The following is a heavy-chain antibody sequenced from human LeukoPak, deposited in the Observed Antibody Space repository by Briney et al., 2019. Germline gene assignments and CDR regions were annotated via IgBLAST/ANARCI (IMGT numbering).Heavy chain of an antibody. CDR1: GFTFCNYA. V-gene: IGHV3-23*01. CDR3: APLAANIFGY. D-gene: IGHD6-25*01. CDR2: SRGSGSST. Sequence: GSLRPSCAVSGFTFCNYAMSWVRQAPGKGLEGVSDSRGSGSSTYYADSVKSRYTTSRDNSKRTLYLQMNSLRVEDTAVYYCAPLAANIFGYWGQGTLVTASS. J-gene: IGHJ4*02.